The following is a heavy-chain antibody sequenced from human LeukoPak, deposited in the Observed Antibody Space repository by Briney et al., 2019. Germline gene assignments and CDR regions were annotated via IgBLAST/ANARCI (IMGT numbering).Heavy chain of an antibody. CDR1: GFTFSSYG. J-gene: IGHJ4*02. V-gene: IGHV3-33*01. D-gene: IGHD2-15*01. CDR2: IWYDGSNK. Sequence: GRSLRLSCAASGFTFSSYGMHWVRQAPGKGLEWVAVIWYDGSNKYYADSVKGRFTISRDNSKNTLYLQMNSLRAEDTAVYYCARDGEGQGYCSGGSCYGTDYWGQGTLVTVSS. CDR3: ARDGEGQGYCSGGSCYGTDY.